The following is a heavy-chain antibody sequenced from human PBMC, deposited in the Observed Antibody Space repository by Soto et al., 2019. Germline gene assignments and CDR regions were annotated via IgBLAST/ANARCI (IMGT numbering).Heavy chain of an antibody. CDR1: DFTFSSYA. Sequence: PGGALILSCTASDFTFSSYAVSWPGKAPGKGLEWVSALSGSGGSTYYADSVKGRFTISRDNSKNTLYLQMNSLRAEDTAVYYCAKLGVPWGQGTLVNVSS. CDR2: LSGSGGST. V-gene: IGHV3-23*01. CDR3: AKLGVP. J-gene: IGHJ5*02.